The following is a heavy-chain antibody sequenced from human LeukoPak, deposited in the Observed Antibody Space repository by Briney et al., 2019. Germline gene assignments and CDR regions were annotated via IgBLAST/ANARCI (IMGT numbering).Heavy chain of an antibody. J-gene: IGHJ4*02. CDR3: ARKPLYSSGWYDY. Sequence: SETLSLTCTVSGGSISSYYWSWIRQPPGKGLEWIGYVYYSGSTNYNPSLKSRVTISVDTSKNQFSLKLSSVTAADTAVYYCARKPLYSSGWYDYWGQGTLVTLSS. CDR2: VYYSGST. V-gene: IGHV4-59*08. D-gene: IGHD6-19*01. CDR1: GGSISSYY.